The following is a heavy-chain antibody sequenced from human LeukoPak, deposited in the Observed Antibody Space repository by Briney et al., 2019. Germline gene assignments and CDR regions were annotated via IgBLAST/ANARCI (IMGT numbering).Heavy chain of an antibody. D-gene: IGHD2-15*01. J-gene: IGHJ1*01. CDR1: GFTLGGNA. CDR2: VGGDDRT. V-gene: IGHV3-23*01. Sequence: GGSLRLSCAASGFTLGGNAMSWIRQTAGRGLEWVSGVGGDDRTHYADSVRGRFTISRDNSKNTVSLDTNWLRVEDTAIYYCAKDLSWWAAADHWGQGALVTVAS. CDR3: AKDLSWWAAADH.